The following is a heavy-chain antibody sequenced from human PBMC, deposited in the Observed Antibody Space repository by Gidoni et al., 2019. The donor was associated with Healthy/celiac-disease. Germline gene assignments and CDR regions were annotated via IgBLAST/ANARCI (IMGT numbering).Heavy chain of an antibody. CDR1: GYTFTSYG. J-gene: IGHJ3*02. D-gene: IGHD2-15*01. CDR2: ISAYNGNT. CDR3: ATCSGGSCYSVLDAFDI. Sequence: QVQLVQSGAEVKKPGASVKVSCKASGYTFTSYGISWVRQAPGQGLEWMGWISAYNGNTNYAQKLQGRVTMTTDTSTSTAYMELRSLRSDDTAVYYCATCSGGSCYSVLDAFDIWGQGTMVTVSS. V-gene: IGHV1-18*04.